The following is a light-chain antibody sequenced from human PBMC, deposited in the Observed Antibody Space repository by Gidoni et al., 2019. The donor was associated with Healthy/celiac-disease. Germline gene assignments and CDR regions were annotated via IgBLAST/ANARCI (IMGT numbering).Light chain of an antibody. J-gene: IGKJ1*01. Sequence: AIRMTQSPSSFSASTGDRVTITCRASQGISSYLAWYQQKPGKAPKLLIHAASTLQSGVPSRFSGSGSGTDFTLTISCLQSEDFATYYCQQYYSYLRTFGQGTKVEIK. CDR2: AAS. CDR3: QQYYSYLRT. CDR1: QGISSY. V-gene: IGKV1-8*01.